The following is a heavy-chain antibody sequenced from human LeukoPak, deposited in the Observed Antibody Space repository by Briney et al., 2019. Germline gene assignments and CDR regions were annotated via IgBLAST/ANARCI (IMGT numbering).Heavy chain of an antibody. V-gene: IGHV4-31*03. CDR2: IYYSGST. CDR3: ASQVVVAARGIWFDP. J-gene: IGHJ5*02. Sequence: PSETLSLTCTVSGGSISSGGYYWSWNRQHPGKGLEWIGYIYYSGSTYYNPSLKSRVTISVDTSKNQFSLKLSSVTAADTAVYYCASQVVVAARGIWFDPWGQGTLVTVSS. CDR1: GGSISSGGYY. D-gene: IGHD2-15*01.